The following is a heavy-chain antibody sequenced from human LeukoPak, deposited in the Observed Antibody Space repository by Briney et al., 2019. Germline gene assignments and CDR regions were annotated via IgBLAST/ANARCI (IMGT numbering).Heavy chain of an antibody. CDR3: ARHAYYDILTGYYYFDY. CDR1: GGSISSSSYY. D-gene: IGHD3-9*01. J-gene: IGHJ4*02. V-gene: IGHV4-39*01. CDR2: IYYSGST. Sequence: SETLSLTCTVSGGSISSSSYYWGWIRQPPGKGLEWIGSIYYSGSTYYNPSLKSRVTISVDTPKNQFSLKLSSVTAADTAVYYCARHAYYDILTGYYYFDYWGQGTLVTVSS.